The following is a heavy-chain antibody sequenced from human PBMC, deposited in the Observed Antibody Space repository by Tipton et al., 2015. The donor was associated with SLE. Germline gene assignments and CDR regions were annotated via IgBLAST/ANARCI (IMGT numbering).Heavy chain of an antibody. CDR2: ISSSGDTI. CDR1: GFSFSNYD. Sequence: SLRLSCAASGFSFSNYDMNWVRQAPGKGLEWVSYISSSGDTIYYADSVKGRFTISRDNADSSLYLQMNSLRAEDTALYYCAKATKTMIISDFFDYWGQGTLVTVSS. V-gene: IGHV3-48*03. D-gene: IGHD3-22*01. CDR3: AKATKTMIISDFFDY. J-gene: IGHJ4*02.